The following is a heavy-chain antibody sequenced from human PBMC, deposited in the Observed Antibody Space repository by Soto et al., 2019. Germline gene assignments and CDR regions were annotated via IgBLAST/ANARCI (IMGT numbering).Heavy chain of an antibody. D-gene: IGHD1-1*01. CDR2: ISYDGSNK. Sequence: GGSLRLSCAASGFTFSSYGMHWVRQAPGKGLEWVAVISYDGSNKYYADSVKGRFTISRDNSKNTLYLQMNSLRAEDTAVYYCAKDASTPRFDPWAQGTLVTVSS. J-gene: IGHJ5*02. V-gene: IGHV3-30*18. CDR1: GFTFSSYG. CDR3: AKDASTPRFDP.